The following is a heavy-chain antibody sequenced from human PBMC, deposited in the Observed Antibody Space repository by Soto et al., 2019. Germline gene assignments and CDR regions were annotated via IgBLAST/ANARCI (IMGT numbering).Heavy chain of an antibody. CDR2: ISRTGDYT. V-gene: IGHV3-21*02. CDR1: GFIFSSYT. CDR3: RREEYDD. D-gene: IGHD1-26*01. Sequence: EVQLVESGGGLVKPGGSLRLSCTASGFIFSSYTMSWVRQTPGKGLEWVSSISRTGDYTPYADSVKSQFTISRDNAKNSGYLQLRSLRAEGAAAYYWRREEYDDWGQGTLFTVSS. J-gene: IGHJ4*02.